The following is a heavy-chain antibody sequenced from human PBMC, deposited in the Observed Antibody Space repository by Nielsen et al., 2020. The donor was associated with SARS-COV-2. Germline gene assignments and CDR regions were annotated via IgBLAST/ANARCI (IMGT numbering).Heavy chain of an antibody. V-gene: IGHV3-11*06. J-gene: IGHJ4*02. CDR2: MSGDSSYR. Sequence: SLKISCVASEFNFSDYYMSWIRQAPGKGLEWVSYMSGDSSYRNHADSVKGRFTISRDNAKRSLYLQLSSLRAEDTAVYYCARGLGYCTGGRCFPYDLWGQGTLVTVST. CDR1: EFNFSDYY. CDR3: ARGLGYCTGGRCFPYDL. D-gene: IGHD2-8*02.